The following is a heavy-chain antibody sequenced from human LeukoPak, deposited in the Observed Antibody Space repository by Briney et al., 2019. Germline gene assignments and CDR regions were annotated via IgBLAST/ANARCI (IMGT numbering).Heavy chain of an antibody. CDR2: INHSGST. Sequence: PSETLSLTCAVYGGSFSGYYWSWIRQPPGKGLEWIGEINHSGSTNYSPSLKSRVTISVDTSKNQFSLKLSSVTAADTAVYYCARRPHSLWGIAVAPDNAFDIWGQGTMVTVSS. V-gene: IGHV4-34*01. CDR1: GGSFSGYY. D-gene: IGHD6-19*01. J-gene: IGHJ3*02. CDR3: ARRPHSLWGIAVAPDNAFDI.